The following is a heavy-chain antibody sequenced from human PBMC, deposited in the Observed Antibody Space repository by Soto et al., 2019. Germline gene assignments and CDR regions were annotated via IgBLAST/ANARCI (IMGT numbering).Heavy chain of an antibody. D-gene: IGHD5-18*01. Sequence: QVQLQQWGAGLLKPSETLSLTCAVYGGSFSGYYWSWIRQPPGKGLAWIGEINHSGSTNYNPSLKSRVTISVDTSKNQFSLKLSSVTAADTAVYYCARGRYSYQNFDYWGQGTLVTVSS. J-gene: IGHJ4*02. CDR1: GGSFSGYY. V-gene: IGHV4-34*01. CDR2: INHSGST. CDR3: ARGRYSYQNFDY.